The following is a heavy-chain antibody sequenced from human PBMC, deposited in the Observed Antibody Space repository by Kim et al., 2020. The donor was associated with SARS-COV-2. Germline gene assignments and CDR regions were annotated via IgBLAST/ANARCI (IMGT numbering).Heavy chain of an antibody. CDR2: ISYDGSNK. Sequence: GGSLRLSCAASGFTFSSYCMHWVRQAPGKGLEWVAVISYDGSNKYYADSVKGRFTISRDNSKNTLYLQMNSLRAEDTAVYYCAKDLGRGGYAFDYWGQGTLVTVSS. J-gene: IGHJ4*02. D-gene: IGHD5-12*01. CDR1: GFTFSSYC. V-gene: IGHV3-30*18. CDR3: AKDLGRGGYAFDY.